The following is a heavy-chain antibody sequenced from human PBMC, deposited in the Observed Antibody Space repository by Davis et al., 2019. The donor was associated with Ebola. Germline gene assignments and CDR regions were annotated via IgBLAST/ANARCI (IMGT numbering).Heavy chain of an antibody. V-gene: IGHV1-18*04. Sequence: ASVKVSCKASGYTFTSYGITWVRQAPGQGLEWMGWINPHNGNTNYAQNVQGRVTMTTDTSTSTAYMEVGILRSDDTAVYYCARAQFPTTSDHWGQGTVVTVSS. D-gene: IGHD1-1*01. CDR3: ARAQFPTTSDH. CDR1: GYTFTSYG. CDR2: INPHNGNT. J-gene: IGHJ4*02.